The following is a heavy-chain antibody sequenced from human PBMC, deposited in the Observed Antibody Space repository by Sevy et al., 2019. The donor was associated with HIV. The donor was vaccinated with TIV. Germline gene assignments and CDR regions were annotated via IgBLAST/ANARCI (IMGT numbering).Heavy chain of an antibody. CDR2: IIPIFGPA. D-gene: IGHD4-17*01. CDR1: GGTFSSYA. Sequence: ASVKVSCKASGGTFSSYAISWVRQAPGQGLEWMGGIIPIFGPANYAQKFQGRVTITADESTSTAYMELSSLRSEDTAVYYCARDSPYGDYGGVWGQGTLVTVSS. J-gene: IGHJ4*02. CDR3: ARDSPYGDYGGV. V-gene: IGHV1-69*13.